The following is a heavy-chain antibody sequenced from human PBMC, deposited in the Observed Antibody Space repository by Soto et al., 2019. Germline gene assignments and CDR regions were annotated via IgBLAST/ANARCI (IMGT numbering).Heavy chain of an antibody. J-gene: IGHJ4*02. CDR1: GFTFSSYA. D-gene: IGHD2-15*01. V-gene: IGHV3-23*01. Sequence: EVQLLESGGGLVQPGGSLRLSCAASGFTFSSYAMRWVRQAPGKGLEWVSAISGSGGSTYYADSVKGRFTISRDNSKNTLYLQMKSLRAEDTAVYYFAKARCGGSPNAIDYWGQGTLVTVSS. CDR3: AKARCGGSPNAIDY. CDR2: ISGSGGST.